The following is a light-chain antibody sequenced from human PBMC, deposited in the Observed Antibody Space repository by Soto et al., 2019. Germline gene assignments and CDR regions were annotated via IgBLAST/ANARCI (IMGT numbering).Light chain of an antibody. J-gene: IGKJ2*01. CDR1: QSVSSSY. Sequence: EIVLTQSPGTLSLSPGERATLSCRASQSVSSSYIAWYQQNPGQAPRLLIYGASSRATGIPDRFSGSGSGTDFTLTISRLETEDFAVYFCQQYGRSPQFTFGQGTKVEIK. V-gene: IGKV3-20*01. CDR2: GAS. CDR3: QQYGRSPQFT.